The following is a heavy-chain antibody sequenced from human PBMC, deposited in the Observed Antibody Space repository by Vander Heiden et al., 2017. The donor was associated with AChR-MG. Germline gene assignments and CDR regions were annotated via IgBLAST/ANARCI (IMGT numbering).Heavy chain of an antibody. Sequence: QVQLQQWGAGLLKPSETLSLTCAVYGGSFRGYYWSWIRQPPGKGLEWSGEINHSGSTNYNPSLKSRVTISVDTSKNQCSLKRSSGTAAETAVYYCARARTYYDFWSGYASNWFDPWGQGTLVTVSS. D-gene: IGHD3-3*01. CDR2: INHSGST. CDR3: ARARTYYDFWSGYASNWFDP. J-gene: IGHJ5*02. CDR1: GGSFRGYY. V-gene: IGHV4-34*01.